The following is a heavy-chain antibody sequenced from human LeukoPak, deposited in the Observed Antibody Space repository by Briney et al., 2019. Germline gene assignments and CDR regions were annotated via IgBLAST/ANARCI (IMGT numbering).Heavy chain of an antibody. D-gene: IGHD6-13*01. CDR1: GFTFSDYY. V-gene: IGHV3-11*01. CDR2: ISSSGSTI. Sequence: PGGSLRLSCAASGFTFSDYYMSWIRQAPGKGLEWVSYISSSGSTIYYADSVKGRFTISRDNAKNSLYLQMSSLRAEDTAVYYCARKAAGPHYYYYMDVWGKGTTVTVSS. J-gene: IGHJ6*03. CDR3: ARKAAGPHYYYYMDV.